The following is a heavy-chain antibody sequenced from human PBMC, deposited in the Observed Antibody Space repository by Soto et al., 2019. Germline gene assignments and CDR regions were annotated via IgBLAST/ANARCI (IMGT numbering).Heavy chain of an antibody. D-gene: IGHD6-13*01. V-gene: IGHV4-59*08. CDR2: IYYSGST. J-gene: IGHJ4*02. CDR3: ARSLGVGYSDY. CDR1: GGSISSYY. Sequence: QVQLQESGPGLVKPSETLSLTCTVSGGSISSYYWSWIRQPPGKGLEWIGYIYYSGSTKYNPSLKSRVTISVNKSKNQFSLKLSSVTAADAAVYYCARSLGVGYSDYWGQGTLVTVSS.